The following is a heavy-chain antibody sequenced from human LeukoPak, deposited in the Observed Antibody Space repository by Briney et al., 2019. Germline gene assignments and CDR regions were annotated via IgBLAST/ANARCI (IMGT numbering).Heavy chain of an antibody. D-gene: IGHD2-2*02. CDR1: GGSFSGYY. Sequence: PSETLSLTCAVYGGSFSGYYWSWIRQPPGKGLEWIGEINHSGSTNYNPSLKSRVTISVDTSKTQFSLKLSSVTAADTAVYYCARGAYCSSTSCYNTSSWFDHWGQGTLVTVSS. J-gene: IGHJ5*02. V-gene: IGHV4-34*01. CDR2: INHSGST. CDR3: ARGAYCSSTSCYNTSSWFDH.